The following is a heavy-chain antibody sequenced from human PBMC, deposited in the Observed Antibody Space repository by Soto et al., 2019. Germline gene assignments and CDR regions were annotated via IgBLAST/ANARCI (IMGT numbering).Heavy chain of an antibody. CDR1: GYTFTSYY. CDR2: INPSGGST. J-gene: IGHJ4*02. D-gene: IGHD3-22*01. Sequence: GPPVKVSCKASGYTFTSYYMHWVRQAPGQGLEWMGIINPSGGSTSYAQKFQGRVTMTRDTSTSTVYMELSSLRSEDTAVYYCARAVYYDSSGYYGGGDYWGQGTLVTVSS. CDR3: ARAVYYDSSGYYGGGDY. V-gene: IGHV1-46*01.